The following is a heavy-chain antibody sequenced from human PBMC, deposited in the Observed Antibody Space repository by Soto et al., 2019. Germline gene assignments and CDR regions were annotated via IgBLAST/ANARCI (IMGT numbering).Heavy chain of an antibody. D-gene: IGHD3-16*02. CDR1: GGSISSSSYY. V-gene: IGHV4-39*01. CDR2: IYYSGST. J-gene: IGHJ4*02. Sequence: SETLSLTCTVSGGSISSSSYYWGWIRQPPGKGLEWIGSIYYSGSTYYNPSLKSRVTISVDTSKNQFSLKLSSVTAADAAVYYCASQNYDYVWGSYRYRQYYFDYWGQGTLVTVSS. CDR3: ASQNYDYVWGSYRYRQYYFDY.